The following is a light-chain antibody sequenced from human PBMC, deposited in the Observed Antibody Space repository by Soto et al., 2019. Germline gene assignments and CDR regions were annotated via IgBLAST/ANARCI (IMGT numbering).Light chain of an antibody. Sequence: QAVVTQEPSLSVSPGRTVTLTCGLSSGSVSTSDYPSWYQQTPGQAPRTLIYNTNTRSSGVPDRFSGSILGNKAAFTITGAQADDESDYYCVLYVGSGIVVFGGGTKLTVL. CDR2: NTN. J-gene: IGLJ2*01. V-gene: IGLV8-61*01. CDR3: VLYVGSGIVV. CDR1: SGSVSTSDY.